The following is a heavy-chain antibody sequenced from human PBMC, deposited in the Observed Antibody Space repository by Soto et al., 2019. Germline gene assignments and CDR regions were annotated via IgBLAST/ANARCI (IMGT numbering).Heavy chain of an antibody. D-gene: IGHD3-22*01. Sequence: EVQLVESGGGLVQPGGSLRLSCAASGFSFSTYSMNWVRQAPGKGLEWVSYISGNSDTIYYVDSVKGRFTISRDNAENALYLQMNSLRDEDTAVYYCPGLGSGSAWGQGALVTVSS. CDR1: GFSFSTYS. CDR2: ISGNSDTI. CDR3: PGLGSGSA. V-gene: IGHV3-48*02. J-gene: IGHJ4*02.